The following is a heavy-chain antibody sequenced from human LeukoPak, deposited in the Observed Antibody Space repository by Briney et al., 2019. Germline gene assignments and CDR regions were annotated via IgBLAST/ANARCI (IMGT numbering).Heavy chain of an antibody. Sequence: ASVKVSCKASGYTFTSYDINWVRQATGQGLEWMGWMNPNSGSTGYAQKFQGRVTMTRNTSISTAYMELSSLRSEDTAVYYCTRDPYYYDSSGYGRDAFDIWGQGTMVTVSS. CDR2: MNPNSGST. CDR3: TRDPYYYDSSGYGRDAFDI. D-gene: IGHD3-22*01. V-gene: IGHV1-8*01. CDR1: GYTFTSYD. J-gene: IGHJ3*02.